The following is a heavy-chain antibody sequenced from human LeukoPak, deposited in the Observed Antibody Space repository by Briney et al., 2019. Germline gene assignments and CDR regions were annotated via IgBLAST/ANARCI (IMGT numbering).Heavy chain of an antibody. CDR2: IYYSGSA. V-gene: IGHV4-59*08. Sequence: SETLSLTCTVSGGSISSYYWSWIRQPPGKGLEWIGYIYYSGSANYNPSLKSRVTISVDTSKNQFSLKLSSVTAADTAVYYCARHFGGGGSSPDIWGQGTMVTVSS. CDR3: ARHFGGGGSSPDI. CDR1: GGSISSYY. J-gene: IGHJ3*02. D-gene: IGHD2-15*01.